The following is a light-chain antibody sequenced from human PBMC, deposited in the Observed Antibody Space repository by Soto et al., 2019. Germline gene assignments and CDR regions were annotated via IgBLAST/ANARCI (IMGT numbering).Light chain of an antibody. CDR1: SSNIGSNY. V-gene: IGLV1-47*01. CDR3: AAWDDSLSVPNGV. J-gene: IGLJ3*02. Sequence: QSVLTQPPSASGTPGQRVTISCSGSSSNIGSNYVYWYQQLPGTAPKLLIYRNNQRPSGVPDRFSGSKSGTSASLAISGLRSEDEADYYCAAWDDSLSVPNGVFGGGTKLTVL. CDR2: RNN.